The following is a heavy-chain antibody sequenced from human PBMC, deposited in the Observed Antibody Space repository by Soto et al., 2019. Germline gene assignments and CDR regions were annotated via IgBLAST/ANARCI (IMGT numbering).Heavy chain of an antibody. CDR2: ISYDGSNK. CDR1: GFTFSSYG. V-gene: IGHV3-30*18. CDR3: ANLSWGSGSYYTPRGAFDI. D-gene: IGHD1-26*01. Sequence: GGSLRLSCAASGFTFSSYGMHWVRQAPGKGLEWVAVISYDGSNKYYADSVKGRFTISRDNSKNTLYLQMNSLRAEDTAVYYCANLSWGSGSYYTPRGAFDIWGQGTMVTVSS. J-gene: IGHJ3*02.